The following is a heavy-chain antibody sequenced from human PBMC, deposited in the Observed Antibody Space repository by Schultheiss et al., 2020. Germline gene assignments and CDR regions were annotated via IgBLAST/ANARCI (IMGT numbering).Heavy chain of an antibody. CDR3: ARVLVVDTLSGGLHYNWFDP. D-gene: IGHD2-15*01. CDR2: ISAYNGNT. J-gene: IGHJ5*02. Sequence: ASVKVSCKASGYTFTSYGISWVRQAPGQGLEWMGWISAYNGNTNYAQKLQGRVTMTTDTSTSTAYMELRSLRSDDTAVYYCARVLVVDTLSGGLHYNWFDPWGQGTLVNGYS. CDR1: GYTFTSYG. V-gene: IGHV1-18*04.